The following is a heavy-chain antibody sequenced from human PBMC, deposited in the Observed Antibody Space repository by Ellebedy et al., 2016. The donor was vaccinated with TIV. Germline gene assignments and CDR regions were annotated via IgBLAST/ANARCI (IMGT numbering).Heavy chain of an antibody. CDR3: ATYDGSSWYYFDY. CDR2: FDPEDGET. CDR1: GYTLTELS. D-gene: IGHD6-13*01. Sequence: ASVKVSXKVSGYTLTELSMHWVRQAPGKGLEWMGGFDPEDGETIYAQKFQGRVTMTEDTSTDTAYMELSSLRSEDTAVYYCATYDGSSWYYFDYWGQGTLVTVSS. J-gene: IGHJ4*02. V-gene: IGHV1-24*01.